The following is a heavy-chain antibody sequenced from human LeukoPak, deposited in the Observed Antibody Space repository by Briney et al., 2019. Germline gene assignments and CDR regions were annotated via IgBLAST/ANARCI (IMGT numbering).Heavy chain of an antibody. Sequence: GGSLRLSCAASGFTFSSCDMHWVRQATGKGLEWVSAIGTAGDTYYPGSVKGRFTISRENAKNSLYLQMNSLRAGDTAVYYCARGRFGEFPDAFDIWGQGTMVTVSS. CDR1: GFTFSSCD. CDR3: ARGRFGEFPDAFDI. CDR2: IGTAGDT. J-gene: IGHJ3*02. V-gene: IGHV3-13*01. D-gene: IGHD3-10*01.